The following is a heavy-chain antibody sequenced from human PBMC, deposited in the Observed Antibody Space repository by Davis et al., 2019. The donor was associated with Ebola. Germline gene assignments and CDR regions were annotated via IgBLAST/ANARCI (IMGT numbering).Heavy chain of an antibody. CDR2: ISSSSSTI. CDR3: ARDRVVYATNYYYYGMDV. Sequence: GGSLRLSCAASGFTFSSYSMNWVRQAPGKGLEWVSYISSSSSTIYYADSVKGRFTISRDNAKNSLYLQMNSLRAEDTAVYYCARDRVVYATNYYYYGMDVWGQGTTVTVSS. J-gene: IGHJ6*02. D-gene: IGHD2-8*02. CDR1: GFTFSSYS. V-gene: IGHV3-48*04.